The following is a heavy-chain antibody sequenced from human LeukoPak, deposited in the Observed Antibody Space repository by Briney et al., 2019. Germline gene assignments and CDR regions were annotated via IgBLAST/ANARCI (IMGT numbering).Heavy chain of an antibody. Sequence: GSLRLSCAASGFTFSSYWMSWVRQAPGKGLEWIGEINHSGSTNYNPSLKSRVTISVDTSKNQFSLKLSSVTAADTAVYYCARLKLFYYYYMDVWGKGTTVTISS. V-gene: IGHV4-34*01. D-gene: IGHD3-10*01. CDR3: ARLKLFYYYYMDV. CDR1: GFTFSSYW. CDR2: INHSGST. J-gene: IGHJ6*03.